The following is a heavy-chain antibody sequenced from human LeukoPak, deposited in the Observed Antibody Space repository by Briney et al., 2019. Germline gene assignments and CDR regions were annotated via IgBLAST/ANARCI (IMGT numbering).Heavy chain of an antibody. CDR2: IYYSGST. Sequence: KSSETLSLTCTVSGGSISSYYWSWIRQPPGKGLEWIGYIYYSGSTNFNPSFKSRVTISVDTSKNQFSLKLSSVTAADTAVYYCARGYCSGASCYSAWFNPWGQGTLVTVSS. D-gene: IGHD2-15*01. V-gene: IGHV4-59*01. CDR3: ARGYCSGASCYSAWFNP. J-gene: IGHJ5*02. CDR1: GGSISSYY.